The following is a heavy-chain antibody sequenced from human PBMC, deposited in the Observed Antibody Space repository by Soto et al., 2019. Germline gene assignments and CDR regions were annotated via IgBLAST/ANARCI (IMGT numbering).Heavy chain of an antibody. V-gene: IGHV3-23*01. CDR3: AKFKGGVNDGLDI. Sequence: EVQLLESGGGLVQPGGSLRLSCAASGFTFSNYAMTWVRQAPGKGLEWVSGISSSGDNTYYPNSVRGRFTSSRDNSKDTLFLQMSSLRAEDTAAYYCAKFKGGVNDGLDIWGQGTMVTVSS. D-gene: IGHD6-25*01. J-gene: IGHJ3*02. CDR2: ISSSGDNT. CDR1: GFTFSNYA.